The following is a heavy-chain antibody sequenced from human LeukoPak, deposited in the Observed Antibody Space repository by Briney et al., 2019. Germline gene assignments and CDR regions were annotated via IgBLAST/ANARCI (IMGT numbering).Heavy chain of an antibody. V-gene: IGHV5-51*01. CDR2: IYPGDSDT. CDR3: ARRQGCSSTSCPPDS. CDR1: GYSFTTYW. Sequence: GESLKISCRGSGYSFTTYWIGWVGQMPGKGLEWLGIIYPGDSDTRYSTSFQGQVTMSAHKSINTAYLQWSSLKASDTAMYYCARRQGCSSTSCPPDSWGQGTLVTVSS. D-gene: IGHD2-2*01. J-gene: IGHJ4*02.